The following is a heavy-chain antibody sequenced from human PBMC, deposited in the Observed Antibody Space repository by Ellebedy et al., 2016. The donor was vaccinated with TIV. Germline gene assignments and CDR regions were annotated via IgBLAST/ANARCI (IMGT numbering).Heavy chain of an antibody. D-gene: IGHD3-22*01. CDR3: AVYDSSGYGPVIFSAFDI. J-gene: IGHJ3*02. V-gene: IGHV1-69*13. Sequence: SVKVSXXASGGTFSSYAISWVRQAPGQGLEWMGGIIPIFDTANYAQKFQGRVTITADESTSTAYMELSSLRSEDTAVYYCAVYDSSGYGPVIFSAFDIWGQGTMVTVSS. CDR2: IIPIFDTA. CDR1: GGTFSSYA.